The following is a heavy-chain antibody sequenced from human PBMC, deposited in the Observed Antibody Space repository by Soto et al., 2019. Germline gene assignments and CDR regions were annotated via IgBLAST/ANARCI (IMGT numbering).Heavy chain of an antibody. Sequence: SETLSLTCTVSGGSITSYYWSWIRQPPGKGLEWIGHIYYSGGTTYNPSLKSRVTISVDTSKNQFSLKLSSVTAADTAVYYCAGGTMGTGYFDFWGHGTLVTVSS. CDR1: GGSITSYY. CDR2: IYYSGGT. V-gene: IGHV4-59*03. CDR3: AGGTMGTGYFDF. J-gene: IGHJ4*01. D-gene: IGHD3-10*01.